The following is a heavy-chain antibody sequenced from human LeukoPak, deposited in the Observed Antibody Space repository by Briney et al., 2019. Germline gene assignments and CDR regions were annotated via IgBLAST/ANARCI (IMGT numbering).Heavy chain of an antibody. CDR2: IYYSGST. CDR1: GGSISSYY. J-gene: IGHJ5*02. CDR3: ARVMVRGVIPWFDP. Sequence: SETLSLTCTVSGGSISSYYWSWIRQPPGKGLEWIGYIYYSGSTNYNPSLKSRVTISVDTSKNQFSLELSSVTAADTAVYYCARVMVRGVIPWFDPWGQGTLVTVSS. D-gene: IGHD3-10*01. V-gene: IGHV4-59*01.